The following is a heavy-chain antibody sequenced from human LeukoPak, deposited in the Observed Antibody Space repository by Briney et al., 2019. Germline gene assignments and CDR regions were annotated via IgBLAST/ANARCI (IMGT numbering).Heavy chain of an antibody. D-gene: IGHD2-2*03. V-gene: IGHV1-69*13. Sequence: ASVKVSCKASGGTFSSYATSWVRQAPGQGLEWMGGIIPIFGTANYAQKFQGRVTITADESTSTAYMELSSLRSEDTAVYYCARGLDIVVVPAATGQFGWFDPWGQGTLVTVSS. CDR1: GGTFSSYA. J-gene: IGHJ5*02. CDR2: IIPIFGTA. CDR3: ARGLDIVVVPAATGQFGWFDP.